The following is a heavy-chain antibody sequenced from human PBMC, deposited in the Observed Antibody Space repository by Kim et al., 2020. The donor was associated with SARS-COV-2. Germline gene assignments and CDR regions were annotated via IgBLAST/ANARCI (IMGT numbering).Heavy chain of an antibody. CDR2: ISSSGNST. Sequence: GGSLRLSCAASEFTFSTYWMYWVRQAPGKGLVWVSRISSSGNSTNYADSVKGQFTISRDNAKNTLYLQMNSLRAEDTAVYYCARASSTSCPCYYMDVWGKGTTVTVSS. J-gene: IGHJ6*03. CDR3: ARASSTSCPCYYMDV. CDR1: EFTFSTYW. D-gene: IGHD2-2*01. V-gene: IGHV3-74*01.